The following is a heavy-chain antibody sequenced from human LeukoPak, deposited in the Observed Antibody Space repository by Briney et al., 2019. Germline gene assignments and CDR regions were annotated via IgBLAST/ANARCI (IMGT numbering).Heavy chain of an antibody. CDR3: AREGPNYYGRGGCDY. CDR2: MSALNGNT. Sequence: ASVKVSCKASSYSFTSYGISWVRQAPGQGLEWMGWMSALNGNTNYQHKFQGRVTMTTDTSTSTVYMELSSLRSEDTAVYYCAREGPNYYGRGGCDYWGQGTLVTVSS. J-gene: IGHJ4*02. D-gene: IGHD3-10*01. CDR1: SYSFTSYG. V-gene: IGHV1-18*01.